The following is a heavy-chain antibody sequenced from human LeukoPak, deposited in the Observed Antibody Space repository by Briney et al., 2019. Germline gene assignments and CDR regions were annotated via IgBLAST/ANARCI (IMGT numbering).Heavy chain of an antibody. CDR3: ARGYSYGYRIDY. CDR1: GFTFSNYW. CDR2: INSDGSNT. J-gene: IGHJ4*02. V-gene: IGHV3-74*01. Sequence: GSLRLSCATSGFTFSNYWMHWVRQAPGKGLVWVSRINSDGSNTSYADSVKGRFTISRDNAKRTLYLQMNSLRAEDTAVYYCARGYSYGYRIDYWGQGTLVTVSS. D-gene: IGHD5-18*01.